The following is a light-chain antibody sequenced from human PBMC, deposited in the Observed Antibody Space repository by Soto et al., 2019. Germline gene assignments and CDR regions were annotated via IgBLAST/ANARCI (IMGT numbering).Light chain of an antibody. CDR2: AAS. V-gene: IGKV3-20*01. CDR3: QQYGNSLYT. J-gene: IGKJ2*01. Sequence: EIVLTQSPGTLSLSPGEGATLSCRASQSVSSSYLAWYQQKPGQTPRLLIYAASSRATGIPDRFSGIGSGTDFTLTISRLEPEDFAVYYCQQYGNSLYTFRQGTKLEIK. CDR1: QSVSSSY.